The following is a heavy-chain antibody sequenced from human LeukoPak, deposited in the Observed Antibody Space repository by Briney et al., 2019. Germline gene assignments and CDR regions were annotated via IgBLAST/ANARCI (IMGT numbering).Heavy chain of an antibody. Sequence: GGSLRLSCAASGFTFSSYAIHWVRQAPGKGLDWVAVISYDGSNRFYADSVKGRFTISRDNSKNTLYLQMNSLRAEDTAVYYCAKDQPKLGVRGVISDYWGQGTLVTVSS. CDR2: ISYDGSNR. D-gene: IGHD3-10*01. J-gene: IGHJ4*02. CDR3: AKDQPKLGVRGVISDY. CDR1: GFTFSSYA. V-gene: IGHV3-30-3*01.